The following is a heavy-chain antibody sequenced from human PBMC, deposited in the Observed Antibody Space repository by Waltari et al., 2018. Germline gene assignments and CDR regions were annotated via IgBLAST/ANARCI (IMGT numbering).Heavy chain of an antibody. D-gene: IGHD3-10*01. J-gene: IGHJ5*02. CDR1: GGSISSSSYY. Sequence: QLQLQESGPGLVKPSETLSLTCTVSGGSISSSSYYWGWIRQPPGKGLEWIGSIYYSGSTYYNPSLKSRVTISVDTSKNQFSLKLSSVTAADTAVYYCARVDEGGSGSYYKGFDPWGQGTLVTVSS. CDR3: ARVDEGGSGSYYKGFDP. CDR2: IYYSGST. V-gene: IGHV4-39*07.